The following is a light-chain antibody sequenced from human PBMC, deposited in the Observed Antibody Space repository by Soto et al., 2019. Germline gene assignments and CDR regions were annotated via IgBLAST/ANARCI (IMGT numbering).Light chain of an antibody. CDR1: RFNIGFNY. V-gene: IGLV1-47*02. J-gene: IGLJ1*01. Sequence: SVLTPPPSASGTRGQTVTISCSGSRFNIGFNYVYWYQQLPGMAPKLLIHSNDERPSGVPDRFSGSKSRTSASLAISGLRSEDEAEDHCAAWDDSLSGGVFGTGTKVTGL. CDR2: SND. CDR3: AAWDDSLSGGV.